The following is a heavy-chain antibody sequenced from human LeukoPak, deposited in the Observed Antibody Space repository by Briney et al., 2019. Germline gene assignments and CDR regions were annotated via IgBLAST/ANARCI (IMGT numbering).Heavy chain of an antibody. D-gene: IGHD6-13*01. CDR1: GFTFSSSA. Sequence: GGSLRLSCAASGFTFSSSAMSWVRQAPGKGLEWVSAISGSGSNTYYADSVKGRLTISRDNSKNTLYLQMSSLRAEDTAVYYCVKEGSRAYFDYLGQGNLVTVSS. CDR3: VKEGSRAYFDY. CDR2: ISGSGSNT. V-gene: IGHV3-23*01. J-gene: IGHJ4*02.